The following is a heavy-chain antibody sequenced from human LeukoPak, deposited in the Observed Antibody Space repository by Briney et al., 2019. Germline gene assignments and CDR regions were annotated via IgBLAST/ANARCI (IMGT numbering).Heavy chain of an antibody. V-gene: IGHV3-48*01. CDR1: GFTFSSSA. CDR3: ARFNEQQMYFQH. D-gene: IGHD6-13*01. CDR2: ISRSSDLI. J-gene: IGHJ1*01. Sequence: GGSLRLSCAASGFTFSSSAMHWVRQAPGKGLEWVSFISRSSDLIYYADSVKGRFTISRGNSKNTLYLQMNSLRAEDTAVYYCARFNEQQMYFQHWGQGTLVTVSS.